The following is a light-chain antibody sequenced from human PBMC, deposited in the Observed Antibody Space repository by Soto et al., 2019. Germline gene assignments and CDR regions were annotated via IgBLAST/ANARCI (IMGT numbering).Light chain of an antibody. V-gene: IGKV3-15*01. CDR2: GAS. J-gene: IGKJ1*01. CDR1: ESVSSS. Sequence: EIVMTQSPATLSVSPGERVTLSCRASESVSSSIAWYQQRTGQAPRLLIYGASTRATGIPARFSGSGSGTEFTLPISSLQSEDSATSYFHQYNKWRTLGQATKLAI. CDR3: HQYNKWRT.